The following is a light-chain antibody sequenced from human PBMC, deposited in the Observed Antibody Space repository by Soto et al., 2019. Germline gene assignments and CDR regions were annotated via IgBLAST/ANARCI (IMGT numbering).Light chain of an antibody. CDR1: QSLSSN. V-gene: IGKV3-15*01. CDR2: DAS. CDR3: QQYNNWPLT. J-gene: IGKJ4*01. Sequence: EIVMTQSPATLSVSPGERATLSCRASQSLSSNLAWYQQKPGQAPRLLIYDASIMATGIPARFSGSGSETEFTLTISSLQSEDFAVYYCQQYNNWPLTFGGGNKVDIK.